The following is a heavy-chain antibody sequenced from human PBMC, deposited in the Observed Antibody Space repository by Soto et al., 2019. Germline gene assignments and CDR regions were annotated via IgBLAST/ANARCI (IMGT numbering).Heavy chain of an antibody. CDR2: INQDGSVQ. Sequence: EVQLVESGGGLVQPGGSLRLSCATSGFTFTTFWMSWVRQAPGKGPEWVANINQDGSVQYYVDSVTGRFTISRDNAQSSLYLQMNSLRAEDTAVYYCVRGHPFLVFWGQGTLVTVSS. D-gene: IGHD6-6*01. CDR3: VRGHPFLVF. V-gene: IGHV3-7*01. J-gene: IGHJ4*02. CDR1: GFTFTTFW.